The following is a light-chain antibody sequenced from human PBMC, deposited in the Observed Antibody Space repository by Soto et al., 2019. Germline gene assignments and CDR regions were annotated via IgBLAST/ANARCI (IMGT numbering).Light chain of an antibody. Sequence: EIVMTQSPATLSVSPGERASLSCRASQSVSSNLAWYQHKPGQAPRLLIYDASNRATGIPARFSGSGSGTDFTLTISSLEPEDFAVYYCQQRSNWSSLTFGGGTKVDIK. V-gene: IGKV3-11*01. CDR1: QSVSSN. CDR3: QQRSNWSSLT. CDR2: DAS. J-gene: IGKJ4*01.